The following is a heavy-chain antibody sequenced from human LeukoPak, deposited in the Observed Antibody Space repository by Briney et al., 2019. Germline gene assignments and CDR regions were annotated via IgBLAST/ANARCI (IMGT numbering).Heavy chain of an antibody. D-gene: IGHD3-10*01. J-gene: IGHJ4*02. CDR2: INHAGST. V-gene: IGHV4-34*01. Sequence: SETLSLTCAVYGGSFSGYYWSWSRQPPGQGLEWIGEINHAGSTKYNPSLKSRVTVSVDTSKNQFSLKLNSVTAADTAVYYCARGLTGSRRYFDSWGQGTLVTVSS. CDR3: ARGLTGSRRYFDS. CDR1: GGSFSGYY.